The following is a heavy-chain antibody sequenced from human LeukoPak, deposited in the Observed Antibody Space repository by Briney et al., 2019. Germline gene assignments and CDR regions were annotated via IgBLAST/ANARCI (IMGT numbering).Heavy chain of an antibody. CDR3: AFEGYNYGYN. Sequence: ASVKVSCKASGGTFSSYAINWVRQAPGQGLEWMGGIIPIFGTSNYAHKFQGRVTITADESTSTVYMELSSLRSDDTAIYYCAFEGYNYGYNWGQGTLVAVSS. D-gene: IGHD5-18*01. CDR1: GGTFSSYA. J-gene: IGHJ4*02. V-gene: IGHV1-69*13. CDR2: IIPIFGTS.